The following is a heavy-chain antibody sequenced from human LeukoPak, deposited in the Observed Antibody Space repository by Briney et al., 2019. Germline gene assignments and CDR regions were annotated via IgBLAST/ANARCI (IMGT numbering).Heavy chain of an antibody. V-gene: IGHV3-30*02. J-gene: IGHJ4*02. D-gene: IGHD3-22*01. CDR2: IRYDGSNK. Sequence: PGGSLRLSCAASGFTFSSYGMHWVRQAPGKGLEWVAFIRYDGSNKYYADSVKGRFTISRDNAKHSLYLQMNSLTTEDTAFYYCARDVLYDSIAYYSDCWGQGTLVTVSS. CDR1: GFTFSSYG. CDR3: ARDVLYDSIAYYSDC.